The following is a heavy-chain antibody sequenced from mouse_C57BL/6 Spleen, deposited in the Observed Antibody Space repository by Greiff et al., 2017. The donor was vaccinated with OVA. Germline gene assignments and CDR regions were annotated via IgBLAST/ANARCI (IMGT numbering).Heavy chain of an antibody. CDR1: GFTFSDYG. J-gene: IGHJ3*01. Sequence: EVKLVESGGGLVQPGGSLKLSCAASGFTFSDYGMAWVRQAPRKGPEWVAFISNLAYSIYYADTVTGRFTISSENAKNTLYLAMSSLRSEDTAMYYCARSGDYYGSSPWFAYWGQGTLVTVSA. V-gene: IGHV5-15*04. CDR3: ARSGDYYGSSPWFAY. D-gene: IGHD1-1*01. CDR2: ISNLAYSI.